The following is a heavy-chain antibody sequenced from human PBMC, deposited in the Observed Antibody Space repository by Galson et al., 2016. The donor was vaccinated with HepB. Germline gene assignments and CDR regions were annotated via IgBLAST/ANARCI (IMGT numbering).Heavy chain of an antibody. J-gene: IGHJ3*02. V-gene: IGHV3-74*01. D-gene: IGHD4-17*01. Sequence: SLRLSCAASGFILSNYWMHWVRQAPGKGLVWVSRIHSDGSTTSYADSVKGRFTVSRDNAKNTLYMQMNSLRAEDTAVYYCARESPTTAGAFDTWGQGTMVTVSS. CDR3: ARESPTTAGAFDT. CDR2: IHSDGSTT. CDR1: GFILSNYW.